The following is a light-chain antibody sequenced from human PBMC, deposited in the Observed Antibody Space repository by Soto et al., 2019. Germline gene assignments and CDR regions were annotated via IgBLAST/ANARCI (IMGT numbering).Light chain of an antibody. CDR1: ISNLGSNF. CDR2: RTD. Sequence: QSVLTQPPSASGTPGQRVTISCSGSISNLGSNFVFWYQQLPGAAPKLLISRTDQRPSGVPDRFSGSKSGTSASLAISGLRSEDEADYHCAAWDDSLSGVVFGGGTQLTVL. CDR3: AAWDDSLSGVV. V-gene: IGLV1-47*01. J-gene: IGLJ3*02.